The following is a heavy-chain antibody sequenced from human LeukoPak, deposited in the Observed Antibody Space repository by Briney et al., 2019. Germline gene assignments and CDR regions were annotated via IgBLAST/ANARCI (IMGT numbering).Heavy chain of an antibody. CDR2: ISSSSSYI. Sequence: GGSLRLSCAASGFTFSSYTMNWVRQAPGKGLEWVSSISSSSSYIYYADSVKDRFTISRDNAKNSLYLQMNSLRAEDTAVYYCARDRYSSSSLGIDYWGQGTLVTVSS. CDR3: ARDRYSSSSLGIDY. D-gene: IGHD6-6*01. J-gene: IGHJ4*02. CDR1: GFTFSSYT. V-gene: IGHV3-21*01.